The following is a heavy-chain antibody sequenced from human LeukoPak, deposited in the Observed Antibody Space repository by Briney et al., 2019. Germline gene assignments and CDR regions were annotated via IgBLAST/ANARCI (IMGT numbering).Heavy chain of an antibody. V-gene: IGHV3-7*01. CDR2: IRYDGSEK. CDR3: ARDYGGSSPFDY. J-gene: IGHJ4*02. Sequence: GGSLRLSCEASGFTFNNYWMSWVRQAPGRGLEWVANIRYDGSEKHYVDSVKGRFTISRDNAKNSLYLQMNSLRAEDTAVYYCARDYGGSSPFDYWGQGTLVTVSS. D-gene: IGHD4-23*01. CDR1: GFTFNNYW.